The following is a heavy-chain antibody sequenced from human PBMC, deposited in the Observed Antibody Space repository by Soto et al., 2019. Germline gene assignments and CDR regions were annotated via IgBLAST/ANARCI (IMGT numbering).Heavy chain of an antibody. J-gene: IGHJ6*02. CDR3: ARDGGTMVRGGYGMDV. CDR2: IIPIFGTA. CDR1: GGTFSSYA. D-gene: IGHD3-10*01. Sequence: QVQLVQSGAEVKKPGSSVKVSCTASGGTFSSYAISWVRQAPGQGLEWMGGIIPIFGTANYAQKFQGRVTITADESTSTAYMELSSLRSEDTAVYYCARDGGTMVRGGYGMDVWGQGTTVTVSS. V-gene: IGHV1-69*01.